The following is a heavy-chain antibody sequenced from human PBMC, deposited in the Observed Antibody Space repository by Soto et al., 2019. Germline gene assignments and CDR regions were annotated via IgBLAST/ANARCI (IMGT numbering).Heavy chain of an antibody. D-gene: IGHD2-2*01. Sequence: PGESLKISCMGSGYSFTSYWIGWVRQMPGKGLEWMGIIYPGDSDTRYSPSFQGQVTISADKSISTAYLQWSSLKASDTAMYYCASGRYCSSTSCYRDYYYYGMDVWGQGTTVTVSS. CDR3: ASGRYCSSTSCYRDYYYYGMDV. CDR2: IYPGDSDT. CDR1: GYSFTSYW. J-gene: IGHJ6*02. V-gene: IGHV5-51*01.